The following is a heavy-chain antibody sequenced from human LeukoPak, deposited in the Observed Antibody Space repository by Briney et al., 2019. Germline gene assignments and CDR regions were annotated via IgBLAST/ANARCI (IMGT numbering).Heavy chain of an antibody. V-gene: IGHV3-7*01. CDR1: GFSFSRYW. CDR3: ARDHSLGGYDLLY. J-gene: IGHJ4*02. CDR2: IKQFGNEK. Sequence: GGSLRLSCAASGFSFSRYWMSWVRQAPGKGLEWVANIKQFGNEKYYVDSVKGRFTISRDNAKNPLYLQMNSLRAEDTAVYYCARDHSLGGYDLLYWGQGTLVTVSS. D-gene: IGHD5-12*01.